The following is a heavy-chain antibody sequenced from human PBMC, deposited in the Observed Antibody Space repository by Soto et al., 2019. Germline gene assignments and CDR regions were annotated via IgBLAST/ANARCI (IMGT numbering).Heavy chain of an antibody. V-gene: IGHV1-3*01. CDR1: GYTLTMYA. D-gene: IGHD6-13*01. CDR3: ASSNIVAAPYGMDV. CDR2: INAGNGNT. J-gene: IGHJ6*02. Sequence: ASVKVSCKASGYTLTMYAMHWVRQAPGQRLEWMGWINAGNGNTKYSQKFQGRVTITRDTSASTAYMELSSLRSEDTAVYYCASSNIVAAPYGMDVWGQGTTVTVSS.